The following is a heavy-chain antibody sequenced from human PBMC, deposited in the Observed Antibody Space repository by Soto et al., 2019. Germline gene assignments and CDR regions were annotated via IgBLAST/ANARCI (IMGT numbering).Heavy chain of an antibody. D-gene: IGHD5-12*01. J-gene: IGHJ5*02. CDR1: GCSVSSVYY. V-gene: IGHV4-38-2*02. Sequence: ETLALICAVSGCSVSSVYYWGWNRQPPGKGLEWVGMIYHSGSTYYIPSLKSRVTRSVDTTKNQCALKLSSVTAADTAVYYCARDQGYTNWFDPWGQGTLVTVSS. CDR2: IYHSGST. CDR3: ARDQGYTNWFDP.